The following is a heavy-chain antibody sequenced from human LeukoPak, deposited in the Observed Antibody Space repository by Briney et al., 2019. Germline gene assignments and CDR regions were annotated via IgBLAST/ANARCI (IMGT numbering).Heavy chain of an antibody. J-gene: IGHJ4*02. V-gene: IGHV3-30*03. CDR3: ARGDGYNFGLHDY. Sequence: PRRSLRLSCAASGFTFSRYGMHWVRQAPGKGLEWVAVISYDGSNKYYADSVKGRFTISRDNSKNTLYLQMNSLRVEDTAVYYCARGDGYNFGLHDYWGQGTLVTVSS. CDR2: ISYDGSNK. D-gene: IGHD5-24*01. CDR1: GFTFSRYG.